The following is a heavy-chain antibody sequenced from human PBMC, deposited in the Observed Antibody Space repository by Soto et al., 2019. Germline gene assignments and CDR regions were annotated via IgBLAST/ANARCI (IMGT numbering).Heavy chain of an antibody. CDR2: ISYDGSNK. CDR1: GFHIGSYG. Sequence: GGPMRLSSTASGFHIGSYGMHRVRQAPGKGLEWVAVISYDGSNKYYADSVKGRFTISRDNSKNTLYLQMNSLRAEDTAVYYCAKDGGITMVRGVRRASDYWGQGTLVTVSS. V-gene: IGHV3-30*18. J-gene: IGHJ4*02. CDR3: AKDGGITMVRGVRRASDY. D-gene: IGHD3-10*01.